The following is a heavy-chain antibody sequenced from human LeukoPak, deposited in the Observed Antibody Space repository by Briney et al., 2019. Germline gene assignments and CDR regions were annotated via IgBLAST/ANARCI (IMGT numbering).Heavy chain of an antibody. V-gene: IGHV4-4*07. CDR2: VDTSGST. Sequence: SETLSLTCSVSSGFFSTFYWTWVRQSAWKGQEWIGRVDTSGSTHYNPSLKGRATMSLDTSKNQFSLRLTSVTVADTAVYYCARGLGGASYYMDVWGRGTTVTVSS. D-gene: IGHD3-16*01. CDR3: ARGLGGASYYMDV. CDR1: SGFFSTFY. J-gene: IGHJ6*03.